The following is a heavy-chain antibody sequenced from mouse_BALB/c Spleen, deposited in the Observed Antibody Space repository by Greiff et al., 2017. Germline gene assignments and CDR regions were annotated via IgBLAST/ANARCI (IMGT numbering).Heavy chain of an antibody. V-gene: IGHV3-2*02. CDR1: GYSITSDYA. CDR3: ASSFYYGNPAWFAY. CDR2: ISYSGST. J-gene: IGHJ3*01. Sequence: EVQLQESGPGLVKPSQSLSLTCTVTGYSITSDYAWTWIRQFPGNKLEWMGYISYSGSTSYNPSLKSRISITRDTSKNQFFLQLNSVTTEDTATYYCASSFYYGNPAWFAYWGQGTLVTVSA. D-gene: IGHD2-1*01.